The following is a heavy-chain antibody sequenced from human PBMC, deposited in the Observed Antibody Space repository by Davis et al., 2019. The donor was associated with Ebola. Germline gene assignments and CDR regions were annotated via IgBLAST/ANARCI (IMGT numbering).Heavy chain of an antibody. CDR1: GYTFTSYY. Sequence: ASVKVSCKASGYTFTSYYMHWVRQAPGQGLEWMGIINPSGGSTTYAQKFQGRVTMTRDTSTSTVYMELSSLRSEDTVVYYCATPFLVGGLDVWGQGTTVTVSS. V-gene: IGHV1-46*01. CDR3: ATPFLVGGLDV. CDR2: INPSGGST. J-gene: IGHJ6*02. D-gene: IGHD2-2*01.